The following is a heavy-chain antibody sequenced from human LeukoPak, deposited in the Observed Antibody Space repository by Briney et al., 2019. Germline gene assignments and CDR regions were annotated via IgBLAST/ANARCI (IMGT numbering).Heavy chain of an antibody. D-gene: IGHD5-12*01. CDR1: GGSISSYY. Sequence: SETLSLTCTVSGGSISSYYWSWIRQPPGKGLEWIGYIYYSGSTNYNPYLKSRVTISVDTSKNQFSLKLSSVTAADTAVYYCARGNSGYDLDYWGQGTLVTVSS. CDR2: IYYSGST. CDR3: ARGNSGYDLDY. J-gene: IGHJ4*02. V-gene: IGHV4-59*01.